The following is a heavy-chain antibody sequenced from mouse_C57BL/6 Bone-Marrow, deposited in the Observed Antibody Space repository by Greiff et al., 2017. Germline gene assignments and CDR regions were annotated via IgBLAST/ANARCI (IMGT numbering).Heavy chain of an antibody. CDR3: AQFSYYYGSPAWFAY. J-gene: IGHJ3*01. V-gene: IGHV14-2*01. CDR2: IDPEDGDT. D-gene: IGHD1-1*01. CDR1: GFNIKDYY. Sequence: VQLKESGAELVKPGASVKLSCTASGFNIKDYYMHWVKQRTEQGLEWIGRIDPEDGDTKYAPKFQGKATITADTSSNTAYLQLSSLTSEDTAVYYCAQFSYYYGSPAWFAYWGQGTLVTVSA.